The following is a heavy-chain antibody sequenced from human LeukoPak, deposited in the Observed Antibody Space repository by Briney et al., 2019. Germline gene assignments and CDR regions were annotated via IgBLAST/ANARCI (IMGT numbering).Heavy chain of an antibody. CDR1: GGSISSYY. D-gene: IGHD6-13*01. V-gene: IGHV4-59*01. CDR3: ARDRGSSWYPAFDI. CDR2: IYYSGST. J-gene: IGHJ3*02. Sequence: ETLSLTCTVSGGSISSYYWSWIRQPPGKGLEWIGYIYYSGSTNYNPSLKSRVTISVDTSKNQFSLKLSSVTAADTAVYYCARDRGSSWYPAFDIWGQGTMVTVSS.